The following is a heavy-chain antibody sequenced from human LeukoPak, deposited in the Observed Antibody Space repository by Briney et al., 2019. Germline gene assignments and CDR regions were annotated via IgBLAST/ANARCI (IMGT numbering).Heavy chain of an antibody. Sequence: SETLSLTCTVSGGSISSYYWSWIRQPPGKGLEWIGYIYTSGSTNYNPSLKSRVTISVDTSKNQFSLKLSSVTAADTAVYYCASSVGYSYGYRFDYWGQRTLVTVSS. D-gene: IGHD5-18*01. CDR1: GGSISSYY. CDR3: ASSVGYSYGYRFDY. V-gene: IGHV4-4*09. CDR2: IYTSGST. J-gene: IGHJ4*02.